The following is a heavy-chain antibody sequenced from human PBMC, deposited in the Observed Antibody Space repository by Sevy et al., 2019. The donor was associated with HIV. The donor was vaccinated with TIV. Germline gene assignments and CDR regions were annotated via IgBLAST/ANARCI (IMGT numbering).Heavy chain of an antibody. V-gene: IGHV3-9*01. CDR2: IRWNSGSI. D-gene: IGHD2-2*02. CDR1: GFTFDDYA. Sequence: GGSLRLSCAASGFTFDDYAMHWVRQAPGKGLEWVSGIRWNSGSIGYADSVKGRFTISRDNAKNSLYLQMNSLRAEDTALYYCAKDPTPGYCSSTSCYNYFDYWGQGTLVTVSS. J-gene: IGHJ4*02. CDR3: AKDPTPGYCSSTSCYNYFDY.